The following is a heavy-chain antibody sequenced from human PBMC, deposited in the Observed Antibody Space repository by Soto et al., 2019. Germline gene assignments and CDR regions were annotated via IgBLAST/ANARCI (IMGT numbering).Heavy chain of an antibody. CDR1: GFTFTSSA. CDR3: TRPITMVRGVTLDY. V-gene: IGHV1-58*02. Sequence: SVKVSCKASGFTFTSSAMQWVRQARGQRLEWIGWIVVGSGNTNYAQKFQERVTITRDMSTSTAYMELSSLRSEDTAVYYCTRPITMVRGVTLDYWGQGTLVTVSS. D-gene: IGHD3-10*01. J-gene: IGHJ4*02. CDR2: IVVGSGNT.